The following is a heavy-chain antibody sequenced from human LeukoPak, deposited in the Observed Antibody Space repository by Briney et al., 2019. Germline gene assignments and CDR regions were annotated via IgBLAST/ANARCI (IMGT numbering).Heavy chain of an antibody. CDR2: ISSSSSYI. D-gene: IGHD3-10*01. CDR3: ARQIDYYGSGSLPDY. V-gene: IGHV3-21*01. Sequence: GGSLRLSCAASGFTFSSYSMNWVRQAPGKGLEWVSSISSSSSYIYYADSVKGRFTISRDNAKNSLYLQMNSLRAEDTAVYHCARQIDYYGSGSLPDYWGQGTLVTVSS. J-gene: IGHJ4*02. CDR1: GFTFSSYS.